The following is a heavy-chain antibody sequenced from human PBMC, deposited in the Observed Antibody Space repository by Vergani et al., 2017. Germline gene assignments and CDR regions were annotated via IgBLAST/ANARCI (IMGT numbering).Heavy chain of an antibody. CDR1: GGSFSGYY. D-gene: IGHD3-22*01. J-gene: IGHJ4*02. CDR2: INHSGST. CDR3: ARVRIXMIVVVITSRYFDY. Sequence: QVQLQQWGAGLLKPSETLCLTCAVYGGSFSGYYWSWIRQPPGKGLEWIGEINHSGSTNYNPSLKSRVTISVDTSKNQFSLKLSSVTAADTAVYYCARVRIXMIVVVITSRYFDYWGQGTLVTVSS. V-gene: IGHV4-34*01.